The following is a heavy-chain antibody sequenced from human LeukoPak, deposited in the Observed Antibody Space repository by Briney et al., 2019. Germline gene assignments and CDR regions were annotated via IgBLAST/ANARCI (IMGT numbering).Heavy chain of an antibody. Sequence: GGSLRLSCAASGFTFSSSAMGWVRRAPQKGLEWVSAIPASGPKTYYTGSVRGRFTISRDNSKNTLYLQMNSLRAEDTAVYYCAKGVWRGMDVWGQGTTVTVSS. CDR3: AKGVWRGMDV. D-gene: IGHD1-1*01. CDR1: GFTFSSSA. J-gene: IGHJ6*02. CDR2: IPASGPKT. V-gene: IGHV3-23*01.